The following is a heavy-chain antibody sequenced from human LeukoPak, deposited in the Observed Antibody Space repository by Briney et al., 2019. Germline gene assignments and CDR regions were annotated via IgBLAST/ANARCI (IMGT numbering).Heavy chain of an antibody. CDR2: IVVGSGNT. Sequence: SVNVSCKASGFTFTSSAMQWVRQARGQRLEWIGWIVVGSGNTNYAQKFQERVTISRDMSTSTAYMELSSLRSEDTAVYYCAAEGSSGWYRWGQGTLVTVSS. J-gene: IGHJ4*02. V-gene: IGHV1-58*02. CDR3: AAEGSSGWYR. D-gene: IGHD6-19*01. CDR1: GFTFTSSA.